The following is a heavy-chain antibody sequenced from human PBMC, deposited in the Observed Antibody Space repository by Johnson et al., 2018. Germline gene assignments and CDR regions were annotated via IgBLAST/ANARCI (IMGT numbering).Heavy chain of an antibody. CDR3: AKDHAVGATSGVAFDI. CDR1: GFTFSSYS. D-gene: IGHD1-26*01. CDR2: ISSSSSYI. J-gene: IGHJ3*02. V-gene: IGHV3-21*01. Sequence: VQLVQSGGGVVQPGRSLRLSCAASGFTFSSYSMNWVRQAPGKGLEWVSSISSSSSYIYYADSVKGRFTISRDNAKNSLYLQMNSLRAEDTALYYCAKDHAVGATSGVAFDIWGQGTMVTVSS.